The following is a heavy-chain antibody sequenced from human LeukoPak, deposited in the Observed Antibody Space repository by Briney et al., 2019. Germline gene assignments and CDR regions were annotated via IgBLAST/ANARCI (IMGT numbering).Heavy chain of an antibody. Sequence: GGSLRLSCAASGFTFNSYSINWVRQAPGKGLDWVSSISSSNYIYYADSVKGRFTISRDNAKNSLYLQMNSLRAEDTAVYYCARISSGRSTYYFDYWGQGTLVTVSS. D-gene: IGHD1-26*01. CDR3: ARISSGRSTYYFDY. CDR2: ISSSNYI. J-gene: IGHJ4*02. CDR1: GFTFNSYS. V-gene: IGHV3-21*01.